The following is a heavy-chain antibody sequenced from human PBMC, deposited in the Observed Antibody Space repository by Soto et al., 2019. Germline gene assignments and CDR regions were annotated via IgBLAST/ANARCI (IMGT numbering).Heavy chain of an antibody. CDR1: GCSISSGGYY. CDR3: ARDDMVRGVISPYYYYYGMDV. D-gene: IGHD3-10*01. Sequence: SETLSLTCTFSGCSISSGGYYWSWIRQHPGKGLEWIGYIYYSGSTYYNPSLKSRVTISVDTSKNQFSLKLSSVTAADTAVYYCARDDMVRGVISPYYYYYGMDVWGQGTTVTVSS. CDR2: IYYSGST. V-gene: IGHV4-31*03. J-gene: IGHJ6*02.